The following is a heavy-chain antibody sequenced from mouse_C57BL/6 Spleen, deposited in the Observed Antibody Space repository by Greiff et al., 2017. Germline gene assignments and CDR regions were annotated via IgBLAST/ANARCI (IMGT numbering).Heavy chain of an antibody. V-gene: IGHV1-80*01. D-gene: IGHD2-5*01. J-gene: IGHJ2*01. Sequence: VQLQQSGAELVKPGASVKISCKASGYAFSSYWMNWVKQRPGKGLEWIGQIYPGDGDTNYNGKFKGKATLTANKSSSTAYMQLSSLTSGDSAVYFWGRSGDYSNYFDYWGQGTTLTVSS. CDR3: GRSGDYSNYFDY. CDR1: GYAFSSYW. CDR2: IYPGDGDT.